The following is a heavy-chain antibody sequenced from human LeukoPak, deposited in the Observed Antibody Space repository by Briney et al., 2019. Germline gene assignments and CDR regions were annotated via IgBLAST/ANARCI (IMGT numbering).Heavy chain of an antibody. V-gene: IGHV5-51*01. Sequence: GESLKISCKIPGYKLTNNWIGWVRQVPGKGLEWMGLTYPGYSDAKYSPSFQGQVTLSVDASISTAYLQLSGLRASDTAIYYCVRFALTSSLDHWGQGTLVTVSS. D-gene: IGHD6-13*01. CDR1: GYKLTNNW. CDR2: TYPGYSDA. CDR3: VRFALTSSLDH. J-gene: IGHJ5*02.